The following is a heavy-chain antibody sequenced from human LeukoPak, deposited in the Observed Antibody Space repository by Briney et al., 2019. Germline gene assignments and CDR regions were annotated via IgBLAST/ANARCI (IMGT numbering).Heavy chain of an antibody. Sequence: PGGSLRLSCAASGFTFSSYEMNWVRQAPGKGLEWVSYISSSGSTIYYADSVKGRFTISRDNAKNSLYLQMNSLRAEDTAVYYCARETLSSTSCAAVYCYYGMDVWGQGTTVTVSS. CDR1: GFTFSSYE. CDR2: ISSSGSTI. CDR3: ARETLSSTSCAAVYCYYGMDV. D-gene: IGHD2-2*01. J-gene: IGHJ6*02. V-gene: IGHV3-48*03.